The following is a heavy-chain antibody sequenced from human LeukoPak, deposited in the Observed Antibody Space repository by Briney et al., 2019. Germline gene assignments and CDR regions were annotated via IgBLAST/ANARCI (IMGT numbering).Heavy chain of an antibody. J-gene: IGHJ4*02. CDR3: AKEGTSERYYFDY. CDR1: GFTVSSNY. V-gene: IGHV3-30*18. CDR2: ISYDGSNK. Sequence: GGSLRLSCAASGFTVSSNYMSWVRQAPGKGLEWVTLISYDGSNKYYADSVKGRFTISRDNSKNTVYLQMNSLRAEDTAVYYCAKEGTSERYYFDYWGQGTLVTVSS. D-gene: IGHD3-3*01.